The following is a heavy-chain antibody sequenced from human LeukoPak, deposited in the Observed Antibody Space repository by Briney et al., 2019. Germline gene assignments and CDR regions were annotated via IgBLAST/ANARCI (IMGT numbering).Heavy chain of an antibody. CDR1: GFTVSSNY. V-gene: IGHV3-53*04. CDR2: IYSGGST. Sequence: PGGSLRLSCAASGFTVSSNYMSWVRQAPGKGLEWVSVIYSGGSTYYADSVQGRFTISIHNSKNTLYLQMNSQRAEDTAVYYCARAQSGLSHDYGGQGTLVTVSS. J-gene: IGHJ4*02. CDR3: ARAQSGLSHDY. D-gene: IGHD3-16*02.